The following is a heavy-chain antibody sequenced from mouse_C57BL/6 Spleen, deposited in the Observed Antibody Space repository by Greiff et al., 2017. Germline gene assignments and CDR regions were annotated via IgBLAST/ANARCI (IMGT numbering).Heavy chain of an antibody. V-gene: IGHV1-69*01. CDR2: IDPSDIYT. J-gene: IGHJ2*01. CDR3: ASITTVGYFDY. D-gene: IGHD1-1*01. CDR1: GYTFTSYW. Sequence: QVQLQQPGAELVMPGASVKLSCKASGYTFTSYWMHWVKQRPGQGLEWIGEIDPSDIYTNYNQKFKGKSTLTVDKSSSTAYMQLSSLTSEDSAVYYCASITTVGYFDYWGQGTTLAVSS.